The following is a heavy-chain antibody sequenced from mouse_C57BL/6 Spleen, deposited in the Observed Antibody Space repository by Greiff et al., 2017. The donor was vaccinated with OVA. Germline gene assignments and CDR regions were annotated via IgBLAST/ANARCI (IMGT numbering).Heavy chain of an antibody. CDR2: IYPGSGST. V-gene: IGHV1-55*01. CDR1: GYTFTSYW. Sequence: QVQLQQPGAELVKPGASVKMSCTASGYTFTSYWITWVKQRPGQGLEWIGDIYPGSGSTNYNEKFKSKATLTVDTSSSTASLQLSRRTPEDSAVYYYARTTTVVATEAMDYWGQGTSVTVSS. CDR3: ARTTTVVATEAMDY. D-gene: IGHD1-1*01. J-gene: IGHJ4*01.